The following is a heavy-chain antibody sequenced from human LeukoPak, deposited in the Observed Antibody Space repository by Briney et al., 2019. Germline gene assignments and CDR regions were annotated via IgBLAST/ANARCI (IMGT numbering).Heavy chain of an antibody. CDR1: GYTFTGYY. D-gene: IGHD3-3*01. V-gene: IGHV1-2*02. CDR3: ARDLGVVAYYYYYGMDV. J-gene: IGHJ6*02. Sequence: GPVKVSCKASGYTFTGYYMHWVRQAPGQGLEWMGWINPNSGGTNYAQKFQGRVTMTRDTSISTAYMELSRLRSDDTAVYYCARDLGVVAYYYYYGMDVWSQGTTVTVSS. CDR2: INPNSGGT.